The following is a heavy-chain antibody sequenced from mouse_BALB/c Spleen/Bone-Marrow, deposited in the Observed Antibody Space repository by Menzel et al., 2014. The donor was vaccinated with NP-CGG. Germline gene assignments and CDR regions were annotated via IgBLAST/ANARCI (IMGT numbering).Heavy chain of an antibody. J-gene: IGHJ1*01. CDR3: ARGGNWDDFDV. CDR2: ISSGSTAI. V-gene: IGHV5-17*02. D-gene: IGHD4-1*01. Sequence: EVQGVESGGGLVQPGGSRKLSCAASGFTFSSFGMHWVRQAPEKGLEWVAYISSGSTAICYADTVKGRFTISRDNPKNTLFLQMTSLRSEDTAMYDCARGGNWDDFDVWGAGTTVTVSS. CDR1: GFTFSSFG.